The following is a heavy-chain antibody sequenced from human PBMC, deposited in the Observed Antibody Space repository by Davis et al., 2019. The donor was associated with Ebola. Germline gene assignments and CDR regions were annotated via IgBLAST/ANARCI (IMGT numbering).Heavy chain of an antibody. CDR3: ARDYGDPWGGFDP. J-gene: IGHJ5*02. CDR1: GFTFSSYS. CDR2: ISSSSSYI. Sequence: GESLKISCAASGFTFSSYSMNWVRQAPGKGLEWVSSISSSSSYIYYADSVKGRFTISRDNAKNSLYLQMNSLRAEDTAVYYCARDYGDPWGGFDPWGQGTLVTVSS. D-gene: IGHD4-17*01. V-gene: IGHV3-21*01.